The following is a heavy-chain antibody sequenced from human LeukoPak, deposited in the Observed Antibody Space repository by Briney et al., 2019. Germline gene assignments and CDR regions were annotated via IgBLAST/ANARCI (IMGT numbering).Heavy chain of an antibody. CDR1: GYTFTSYA. CDR3: ATGVSSGWYLVY. CDR2: INAGNGNT. V-gene: IGHV1-3*01. Sequence: ASVKVSCKASGYTFTSYAMHWVRQAPGQRLEWMGWINAGNGNTKYSQKFQGRVTMTEDTSTDTAYMELSSLRSEDTAVYYCATGVSSGWYLVYWGQGTLVTVSS. J-gene: IGHJ4*02. D-gene: IGHD6-19*01.